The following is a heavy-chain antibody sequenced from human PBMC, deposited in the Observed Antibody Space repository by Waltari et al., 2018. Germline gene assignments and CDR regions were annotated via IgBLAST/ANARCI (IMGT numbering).Heavy chain of an antibody. V-gene: IGHV3-48*01. J-gene: IGHJ4*02. CDR3: ARGSRAPY. CDR2: ISSTSSTI. CDR1: GFTFSSYS. Sequence: EVQLVDSGGGLVQPGGSLRLSCSASGFTFSSYSMNWVRQAPGKGLKWVSYISSTSSTIFYADSVKGRFTISRDNAKNSLYLQMNSLRAEDTAVDYCARGSRAPYWGQGTLVTVSS.